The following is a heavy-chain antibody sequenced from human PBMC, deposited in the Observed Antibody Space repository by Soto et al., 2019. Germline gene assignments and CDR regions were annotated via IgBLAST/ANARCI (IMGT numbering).Heavy chain of an antibody. D-gene: IGHD1-1*01. Sequence: GVSLRLSCAASGFPFSTYAMTWVRQAPGKGLEWVSLISADGGSTYYADSVKGRFTISRDSSKSTLYLQMNSLRAEDTAVYYCAKSFVAGTTSIYAFEDLGQGTLVTVPQ. V-gene: IGHV3-23*01. CDR2: ISADGGST. CDR3: AKSFVAGTTSIYAFED. J-gene: IGHJ4*02. CDR1: GFPFSTYA.